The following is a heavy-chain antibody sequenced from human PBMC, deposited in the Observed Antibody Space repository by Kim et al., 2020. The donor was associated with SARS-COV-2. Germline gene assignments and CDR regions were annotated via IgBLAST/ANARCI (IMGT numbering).Heavy chain of an antibody. CDR3: AREREIVVVTEEDAFDI. D-gene: IGHD2-21*02. CDR1: GFTFSSYS. J-gene: IGHJ3*02. Sequence: GGSLRLSCAASGFTFSSYSMNWVRQAPGKGLEWVSSISSSSSYIYYADSVKGRFTISRDNAKNSLYLQMNSLRAEDTAVYYCAREREIVVVTEEDAFDIWGQGTMVTVSS. V-gene: IGHV3-21*01. CDR2: ISSSSSYI.